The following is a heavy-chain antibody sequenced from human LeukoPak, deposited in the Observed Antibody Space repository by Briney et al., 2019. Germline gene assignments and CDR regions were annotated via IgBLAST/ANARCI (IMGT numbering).Heavy chain of an antibody. CDR1: GGSFSGYY. D-gene: IGHD3-10*01. Sequence: SETLSLTCAVYGGSFSGYYWSWIRQPPGKGLEWIGEINHSGSTNYNPSLKSRVTISVDTSKNQFSLKLSSVTAADTAVYYCASTLITMVRGVIDYWGQGTLVTVSS. J-gene: IGHJ4*02. CDR3: ASTLITMVRGVIDY. CDR2: INHSGST. V-gene: IGHV4-34*01.